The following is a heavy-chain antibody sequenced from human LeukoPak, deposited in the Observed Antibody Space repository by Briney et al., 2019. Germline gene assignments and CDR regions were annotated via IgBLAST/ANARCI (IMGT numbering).Heavy chain of an antibody. CDR1: GFTFSSYA. CDR2: ITYSGGNT. CDR3: ARVEYGILTGYYDY. V-gene: IGHV3-23*01. D-gene: IGHD3-9*01. Sequence: PGGSLRLSCAASGFTFSSYAMSWVRQAPGRGLEWVSTITYSGGNTYYADSVKGRFTISRDNSKNTLYLQMNSLRAEDTAVYYCARVEYGILTGYYDYWGQGTLVTVSS. J-gene: IGHJ4*02.